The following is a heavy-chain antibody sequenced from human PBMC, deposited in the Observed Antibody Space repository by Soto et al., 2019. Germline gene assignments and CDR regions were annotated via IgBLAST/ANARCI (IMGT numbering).Heavy chain of an antibody. D-gene: IGHD6-19*01. CDR3: AKGGAVAGTLDY. V-gene: IGHV3-30*18. CDR2: ISYDGSNK. CDR1: GFTFSSYG. Sequence: QVQLVESGGGVVQPGRSLRLSCAASGFTFSSYGMHWVRQAPGKGLEWVAVISYDGSNKYYADSVKGRFTISRDNSKNTLYLQMNSLRAEDTAVYYCAKGGAVAGTLDYWGQGTLVTVSS. J-gene: IGHJ4*02.